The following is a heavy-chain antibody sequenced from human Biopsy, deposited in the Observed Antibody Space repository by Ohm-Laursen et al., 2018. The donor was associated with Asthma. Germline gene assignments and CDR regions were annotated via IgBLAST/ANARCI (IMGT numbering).Heavy chain of an antibody. CDR3: ARGDSSNWSHYYFDY. CDR1: GFAVSRDH. V-gene: IGHV3-53*01. CDR2: IYSGGTS. D-gene: IGHD3-22*01. J-gene: IGHJ4*02. Sequence: SLRLSCAAPGFAVSRDHMFWVRQAPGKGLEWVSVIYSGGTSHTADSVRGRFTNSRDYSKNTLYLQMHSLRAEDTAVYYCARGDSSNWSHYYFDYWGQGTLVTVSS.